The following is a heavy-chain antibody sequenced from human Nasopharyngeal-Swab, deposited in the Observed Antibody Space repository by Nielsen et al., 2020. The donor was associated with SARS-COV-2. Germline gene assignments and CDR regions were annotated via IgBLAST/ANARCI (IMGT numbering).Heavy chain of an antibody. Sequence: VRQAPGKGLEWVSSISSSSSYIYYADSVKGRFTISRDNAKNSLYLRMNSLRAEDTAVYYCARHRFGIAVADSDYWGQGTLVTVSS. CDR3: ARHRFGIAVADSDY. V-gene: IGHV3-21*01. CDR2: ISSSSSYI. J-gene: IGHJ4*02. D-gene: IGHD6-19*01.